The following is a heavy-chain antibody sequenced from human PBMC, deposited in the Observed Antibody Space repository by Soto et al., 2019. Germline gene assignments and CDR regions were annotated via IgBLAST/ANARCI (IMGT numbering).Heavy chain of an antibody. Sequence: QVHLVESGGGVVQPVRSLRLSCAASGFTFSSYAMHWVRQAPGKGLEWVAHISHDGSNNYYADSVKGRFTISRDNSKNMVYLQMNSLRVDDTAVYYCARDRSMVVVVPGYWGQGTLVTVSS. J-gene: IGHJ4*02. V-gene: IGHV3-30-3*01. CDR1: GFTFSSYA. D-gene: IGHD2-2*01. CDR2: ISHDGSNN. CDR3: ARDRSMVVVVPGY.